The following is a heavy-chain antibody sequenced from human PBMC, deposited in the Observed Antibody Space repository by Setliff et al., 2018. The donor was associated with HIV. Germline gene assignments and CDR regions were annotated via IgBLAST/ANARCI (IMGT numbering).Heavy chain of an antibody. Sequence: ASVKVSCKVSGYTLTELSRHWLRQAPGKGLEWMGSFDPKDGKTRYAQKFQGRVTMTEDTSTDTAYMELSSLRSEDTAVYYYVTGSAARPFDYWGQGTLVTVSS. J-gene: IGHJ4*02. V-gene: IGHV1-24*01. CDR3: VTGSAARPFDY. D-gene: IGHD6-6*01. CDR2: FDPKDGKT. CDR1: GYTLTELS.